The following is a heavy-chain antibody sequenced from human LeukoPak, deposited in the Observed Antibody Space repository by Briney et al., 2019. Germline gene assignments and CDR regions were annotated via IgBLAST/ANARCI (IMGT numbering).Heavy chain of an antibody. D-gene: IGHD3-3*02. Sequence: GGSLRLSCAASGFTFGSNWMSWVPQAPGKGLEWVANIKEDGSERCHVDGRFTVSRDNVKNSLYLQLNSLRVEHTAVDYCAKTGSSTFWDWGQGTLVTVSS. CDR3: AKTGSSTFWD. V-gene: IGHV3-7*01. CDR1: GFTFGSNW. J-gene: IGHJ4*02. CDR2: IKEDGSER.